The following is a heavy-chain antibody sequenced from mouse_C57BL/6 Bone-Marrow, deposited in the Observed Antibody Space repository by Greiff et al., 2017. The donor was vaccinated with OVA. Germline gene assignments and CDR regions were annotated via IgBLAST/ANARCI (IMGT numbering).Heavy chain of an antibody. D-gene: IGHD2-2*01. J-gene: IGHJ1*03. CDR1: GFTFSDYG. CDR3: ARGEVWLRRDWYFDV. CDR2: ISSGSSTI. V-gene: IGHV5-17*01. Sequence: EVTLVESGGGLVKPGGSLKLSCAASGFTFSDYGMHWVRQAPEKGLEWVAYISSGSSTIYYADTVKGRFTISRDNAKNTLFLQTTSLRSEDTAMYYCARGEVWLRRDWYFDVWGTGTTVTVSS.